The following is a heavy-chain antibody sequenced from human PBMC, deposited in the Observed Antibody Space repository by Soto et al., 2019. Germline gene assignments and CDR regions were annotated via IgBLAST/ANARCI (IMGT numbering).Heavy chain of an antibody. Sequence: ASVKVSCKASGYTFTSYGISWVRQAPGQGLEWMGWISAYNGNTNYAQKLQGRVTMTTDTSTSTAYMELRSLRSDDTAVYYCARDPYCSSTSCYQREPPLDYWGQGTLVTVS. D-gene: IGHD2-2*01. CDR2: ISAYNGNT. CDR3: ARDPYCSSTSCYQREPPLDY. J-gene: IGHJ4*02. CDR1: GYTFTSYG. V-gene: IGHV1-18*04.